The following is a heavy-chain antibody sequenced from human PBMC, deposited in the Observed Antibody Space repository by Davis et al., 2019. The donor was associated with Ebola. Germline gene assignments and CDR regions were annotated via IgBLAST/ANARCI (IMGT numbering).Heavy chain of an antibody. Sequence: GESLKISCAASGFTFSSTLMHWVRQAPGKGLVWVSRINSDGSSTSYADSVKGRFTISRDNAKNTLYLQMNSLRAEDTAVYYCARGATVVKALDYWGQGTLVTVSS. J-gene: IGHJ4*02. CDR1: GFTFSSTL. CDR3: ARGATVVKALDY. CDR2: INSDGSST. D-gene: IGHD4-23*01. V-gene: IGHV3-74*01.